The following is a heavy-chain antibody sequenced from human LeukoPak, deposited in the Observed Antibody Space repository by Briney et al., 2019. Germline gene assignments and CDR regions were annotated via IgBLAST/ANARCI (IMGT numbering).Heavy chain of an antibody. CDR3: ARGGAHFDY. J-gene: IGHJ4*02. Sequence: GGSLRLSCAASGFTFSSYAMHWVRQTPGRGLEWVANIKEDGSAKYYVDSVKGRFTISRDNAKNSLFLQMNSLRVEDTAVYHCARGGAHFDYWGQGTLVTVSS. CDR2: IKEDGSAK. CDR1: GFTFSSYA. D-gene: IGHD1-26*01. V-gene: IGHV3-7*01.